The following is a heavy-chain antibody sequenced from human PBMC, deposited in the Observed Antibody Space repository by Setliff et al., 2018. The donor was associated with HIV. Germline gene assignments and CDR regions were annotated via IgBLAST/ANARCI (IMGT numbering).Heavy chain of an antibody. CDR3: ARGSGGYCSGGSCYFGFGLAL. J-gene: IGHJ6*02. CDR1: GGTFSSYS. CDR2: IIPIFNTA. D-gene: IGHD2-15*01. Sequence: SVKVSCKASGGTFSSYSITWVRQAPGQGLEWMEGIIPIFNTANYAQKFQGRVTITADESTSTAYMELSSLGSEDTAVYYCARGSGGYCSGGSCYFGFGLALWGQGTTVTVSS. V-gene: IGHV1-69*13.